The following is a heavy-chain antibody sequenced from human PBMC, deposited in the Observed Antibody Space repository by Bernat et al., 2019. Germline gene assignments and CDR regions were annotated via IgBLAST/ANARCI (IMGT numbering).Heavy chain of an antibody. V-gene: IGHV3-74*01. J-gene: IGHJ3*02. Sequence: EVQLVESGGGLVQPGGSLRLSCAASGFTFSTYWMHWVRQAPGKGLVWVSRINSDGSSTTYADSVTGRFTISPANAKHTLYLQMNRLRAEDTAVYSCARSGSSDSIGSATSSVFDIWGPGPLVTVSS. D-gene: IGHD3-22*01. CDR2: INSDGSST. CDR1: GFTFSTYW. CDR3: ARSGSSDSIGSATSSVFDI.